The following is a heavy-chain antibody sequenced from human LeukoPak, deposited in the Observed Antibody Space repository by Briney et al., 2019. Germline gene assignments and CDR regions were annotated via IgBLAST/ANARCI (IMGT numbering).Heavy chain of an antibody. CDR1: GGTFSSYA. D-gene: IGHD6-19*01. V-gene: IGHV1-69*13. CDR3: ARKGSGWYYFDY. J-gene: IGHJ4*02. CDR2: IIPIFGTA. Sequence: SVKVSCKASGGTFSSYAISWVRQAPGQGLEWMGGIIPIFGTANYAQKFQGRVTITADESTSTAYMELSSLRSEDTAVYYCARKGSGWYYFDYWGQRTLVTVSS.